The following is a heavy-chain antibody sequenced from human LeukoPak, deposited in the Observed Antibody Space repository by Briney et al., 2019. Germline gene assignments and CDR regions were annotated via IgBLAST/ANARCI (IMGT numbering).Heavy chain of an antibody. CDR3: ARRTDYYDSSGYYPNLYFDY. Sequence: PSETLSLTCTVSGGSISSGDYYWSWIRQPPGKGLEWIGYIYYSGSTYYNPSLKSRVTISVDTSKNQFSLKLSSVTAADTAVYYCARRTDYYDSSGYYPNLYFDYWGQGTLVTVSS. CDR1: GGSISSGDYY. V-gene: IGHV4-30-4*08. J-gene: IGHJ4*02. D-gene: IGHD3-22*01. CDR2: IYYSGST.